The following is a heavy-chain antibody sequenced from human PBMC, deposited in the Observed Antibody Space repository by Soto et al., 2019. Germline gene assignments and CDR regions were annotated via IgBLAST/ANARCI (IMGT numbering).Heavy chain of an antibody. CDR1: GGSISSGGYY. Sequence: QVQLQESGPGLVKPSQTLSLTCTVSGGSISSGGYYWSWIRQHPGKGLEWIGYIYYSGSTYYNPSLKSRVTISVDTCKNQCSLKLSSVTAADTAVYYCARDRITMVRGSSIDWFDPWGQGSLVTVSS. D-gene: IGHD3-10*01. CDR3: ARDRITMVRGSSIDWFDP. J-gene: IGHJ5*02. V-gene: IGHV4-31*03. CDR2: IYYSGST.